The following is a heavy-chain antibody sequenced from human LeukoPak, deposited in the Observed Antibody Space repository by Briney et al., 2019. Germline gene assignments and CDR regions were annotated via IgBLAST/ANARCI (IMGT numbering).Heavy chain of an antibody. CDR2: INPNNSGT. V-gene: IGHV1-2*02. J-gene: IGHJ4*02. CDR3: SRSRDSNYLMFLFDF. Sequence: ASVKVSCKASGYSFSGYYIHWVRQAPGQGLEWMGWINPNNSGTDYAQRFQGRFTMTRDTSTGTAYMELSGLRSDDTAVYFCSRSRDSNYLMFLFDFWGQGTLVTVSS. D-gene: IGHD4-11*01. CDR1: GYSFSGYY.